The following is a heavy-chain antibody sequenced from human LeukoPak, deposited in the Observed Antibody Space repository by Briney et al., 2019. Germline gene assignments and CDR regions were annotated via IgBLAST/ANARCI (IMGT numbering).Heavy chain of an antibody. CDR2: ISSSSSYI. Sequence: PGGSLRLSCAASGFTFSSYSMNWVRQAPGKGLEWVSSISSSSSYIYYADSVKGRFTISRDNAKNSLYLQMNSLRAEDTAVYYCASVLLWFGELFGFDPWGQGTLSPSPQ. J-gene: IGHJ5*02. D-gene: IGHD3-10*01. CDR1: GFTFSSYS. CDR3: ASVLLWFGELFGFDP. V-gene: IGHV3-21*01.